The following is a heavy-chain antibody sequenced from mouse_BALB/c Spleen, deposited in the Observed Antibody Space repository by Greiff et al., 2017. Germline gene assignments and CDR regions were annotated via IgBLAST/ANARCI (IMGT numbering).Heavy chain of an antibody. D-gene: IGHD1-1*01. J-gene: IGHJ4*01. CDR2: ISSGSSTI. V-gene: IGHV5-17*02. CDR1: GFTFSSFG. CDR3: ARGNYYGSSSAMDY. Sequence: EVKLVESGGGLVQPGGSRKLSCAASGFTFSSFGMHWVRQAPEKGLEWVAYISSGSSTIYYADTVKGRFTISRDNPKNTLFLQMTSLRSEDTAMYYCARGNYYGSSSAMDYWGQGTSVTVSS.